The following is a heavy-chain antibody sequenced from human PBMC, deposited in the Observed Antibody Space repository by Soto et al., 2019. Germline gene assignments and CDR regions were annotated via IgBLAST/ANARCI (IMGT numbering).Heavy chain of an antibody. Sequence: VGSLRLSCAASGFTFSSYSMNWVRQAPGKGLEWVSSISSSSSYIYYADSVKGRFTISRDNAKNSLYLQMNSLRAEDTAVYYCARGHSGAYYDFWSGYAAWDYYYYYGMDVWGQGTTVTVSS. J-gene: IGHJ6*02. CDR2: ISSSSSYI. D-gene: IGHD3-3*01. CDR3: ARGHSGAYYDFWSGYAAWDYYYYYGMDV. V-gene: IGHV3-21*01. CDR1: GFTFSSYS.